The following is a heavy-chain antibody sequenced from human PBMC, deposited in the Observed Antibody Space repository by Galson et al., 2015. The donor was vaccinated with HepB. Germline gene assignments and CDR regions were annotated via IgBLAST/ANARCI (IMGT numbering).Heavy chain of an antibody. V-gene: IGHV1-69*13. CDR2: IIPIFGTA. J-gene: IGHJ5*02. CDR3: ARESPRAGIEYYYEGSGPPPNWFDP. CDR1: GGSFSSYG. D-gene: IGHD3-22*01. Sequence: SVKVSCKASGGSFSSYGINWVRQAPGRGLEWMGGIIPIFGTANHAQNFQDRVTITADDSKDTLYLQMNSLRAEDTAVYYCARESPRAGIEYYYEGSGPPPNWFDPWGQGTLVTVSS.